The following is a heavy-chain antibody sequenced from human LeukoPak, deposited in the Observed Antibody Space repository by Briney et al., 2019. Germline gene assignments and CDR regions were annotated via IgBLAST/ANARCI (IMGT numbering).Heavy chain of an antibody. J-gene: IGHJ4*02. Sequence: PGRSLRLSCAASGFTFSSYAMHWVRQAPGKGLEWVAVISYDGSNKYYADSVKGRFTISRDNSKNTLYLQMNSLRAEDTAVYYCARGEVITIFGDYFDYWGQGTLVTVSS. CDR3: ARGEVITIFGDYFDY. D-gene: IGHD3-3*01. CDR2: ISYDGSNK. V-gene: IGHV3-30*01. CDR1: GFTFSSYA.